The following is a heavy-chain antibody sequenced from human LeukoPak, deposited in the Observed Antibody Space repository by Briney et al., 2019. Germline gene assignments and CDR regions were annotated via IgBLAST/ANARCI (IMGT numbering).Heavy chain of an antibody. V-gene: IGHV4-59*01. Sequence: PSETLSLTCTVSGGSISSYYWSWIRQPPGKGLEWIGYIYYSGSTNYNPSLKSRVTISVDTSKNQFSLKLSSVTAADTAVYYCARVASYDTSSRHPLFDYWGQGTLVIVSS. CDR2: IYYSGST. CDR1: GGSISSYY. CDR3: ARVASYDTSSRHPLFDY. D-gene: IGHD3-9*01. J-gene: IGHJ4*02.